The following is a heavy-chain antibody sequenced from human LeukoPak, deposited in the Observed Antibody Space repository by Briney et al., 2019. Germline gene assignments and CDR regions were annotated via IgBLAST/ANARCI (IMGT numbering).Heavy chain of an antibody. J-gene: IGHJ4*02. CDR1: GGSNSSSSYY. V-gene: IGHV4-39*01. CDR3: ATLWFGELFPDY. D-gene: IGHD3-10*01. CDR2: IYYSGST. Sequence: PSETLSLTCTVSGGSNSSSSYYWGWIRQPPGKGLEWIGSIYYSGSTYYNPSLKSRVTISVDTSKNQFSLKLSSVTAADTAVYYCATLWFGELFPDYWGQGTLVTVSS.